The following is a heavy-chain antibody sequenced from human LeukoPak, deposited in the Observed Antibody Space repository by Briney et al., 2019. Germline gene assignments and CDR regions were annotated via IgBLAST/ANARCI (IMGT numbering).Heavy chain of an antibody. D-gene: IGHD3-10*01. J-gene: IGHJ4*02. CDR1: GFTSSNYR. CDR2: INTDGSRT. V-gene: IGHV3-74*01. CDR3: ARVVFGDYFDY. Sequence: GGSLRLSCAASGFTSSNYRMHWVRQAPGKGLVWVSRINTDGSRTTYADSVKGRFTISRDNAKNTLYLQMNSLRAEDTAVYYCARVVFGDYFDYWGQGTLVTVSS.